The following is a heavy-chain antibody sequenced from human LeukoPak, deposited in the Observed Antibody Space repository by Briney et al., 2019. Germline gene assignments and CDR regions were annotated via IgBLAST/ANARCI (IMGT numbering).Heavy chain of an antibody. J-gene: IGHJ4*02. V-gene: IGHV3-23*01. CDR3: AKPSGYYDSSGYSPEFDY. CDR1: RFTFSSYA. CDR2: ISGSGGST. Sequence: PGASLRLSCAASRFTFSSYAMSWVCQAPGKGLEWVSAISGSGGSTYYADSVKGRFTISRDNSKDTLYLQMNSLRAEDTAVYYCAKPSGYYDSSGYSPEFDYWGQGTLVTVSS. D-gene: IGHD3-22*01.